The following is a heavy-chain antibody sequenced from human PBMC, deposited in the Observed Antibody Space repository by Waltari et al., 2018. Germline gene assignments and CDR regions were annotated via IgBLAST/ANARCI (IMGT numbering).Heavy chain of an antibody. V-gene: IGHV1-8*01. D-gene: IGHD6-13*01. CDR3: ATITPPHIAAAADFDY. CDR2: MNPNSGNT. Sequence: QVQLVQSGAEVKKPGASVKVSCKASGYTFTSYDLNWVRQATGQGLEWMGWMNPNSGNTGYAQKFQGRVTMTRNTSISTAYMELSSLRSEDTAVYYCATITPPHIAAAADFDYWGQGTLVTVSS. CDR1: GYTFTSYD. J-gene: IGHJ4*02.